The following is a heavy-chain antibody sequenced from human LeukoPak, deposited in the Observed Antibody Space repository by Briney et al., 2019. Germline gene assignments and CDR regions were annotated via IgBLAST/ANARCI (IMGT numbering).Heavy chain of an antibody. CDR2: ITESGATT. J-gene: IGHJ6*03. CDR3: AKGPSEGDYYNMDV. CDR1: GFTFNNYA. V-gene: IGHV3-23*01. Sequence: GGSLRLSCAASGFTFNNYAMNWVRQAPGKGPEWVSGITESGATTYYADSVKGRFTVSRDNSKNMVYLQMNSLGAEDTALYYCAKGPSEGDYYNMDVWGKGTTVIVSS. D-gene: IGHD1-26*01.